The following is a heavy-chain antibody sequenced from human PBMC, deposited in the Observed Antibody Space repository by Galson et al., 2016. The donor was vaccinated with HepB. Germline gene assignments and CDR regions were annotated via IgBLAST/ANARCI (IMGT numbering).Heavy chain of an antibody. CDR2: ISGAGGTT. J-gene: IGHJ3*02. CDR1: GFTFRYYA. CDR3: ARTLPRAGAFDI. Sequence: SLRLSCASSGFTFRYYAMTWVRRAPGKGLEWVSDISGAGGTTHYADSVKGRFTISRDDAKNSLYLQMNSLRAEDTAVYYCARTLPRAGAFDIWGQGTMVTVSS. V-gene: IGHV3-48*04.